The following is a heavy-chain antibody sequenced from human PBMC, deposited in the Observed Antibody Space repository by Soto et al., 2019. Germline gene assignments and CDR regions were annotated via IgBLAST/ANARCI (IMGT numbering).Heavy chain of an antibody. V-gene: IGHV3-33*01. CDR3: ARGLGYSSYYYGSERGY. CDR2: IWYDGSNK. Sequence: GGSLRLSCAASGFTFSSYGMHWVRQAPGKGLEWVAVIWYDGSNKYYADSVKGRFTISRDNSKNTLYLQMNSLRAEDTAVYYCARGLGYSSYYYGSERGYWGQGTLVTVSS. J-gene: IGHJ4*02. CDR1: GFTFSSYG. D-gene: IGHD3-10*01.